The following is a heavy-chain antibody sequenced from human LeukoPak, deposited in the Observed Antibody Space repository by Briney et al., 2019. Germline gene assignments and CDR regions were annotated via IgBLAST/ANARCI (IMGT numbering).Heavy chain of an antibody. CDR1: GFTFSSYG. Sequence: PGGSLRLSCAASGFTFSSYGMHWVRQAPGKGLEWVAFIRYDESNKYYADSVKGRFTISRDNSKNTLYLQMNSLRAEDTAVYYCADGGNSGRDGYWGQGTLVTVSS. D-gene: IGHD4-23*01. V-gene: IGHV3-30*02. CDR3: ADGGNSGRDGY. CDR2: IRYDESNK. J-gene: IGHJ4*02.